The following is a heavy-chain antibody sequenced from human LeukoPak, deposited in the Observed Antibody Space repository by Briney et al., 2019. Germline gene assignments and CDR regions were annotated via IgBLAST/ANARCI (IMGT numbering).Heavy chain of an antibody. D-gene: IGHD2-21*01. Sequence: GESLKISCKGSGYNFTNYWIGWVRQMPGKGLEWMGIIYPGDSDTRYSPSLQGQVTISADKSINTAYLQWSSLKASDTAMYYCARHPQHIVGEMDYWGQGTLVTVSS. J-gene: IGHJ4*02. V-gene: IGHV5-51*01. CDR2: IYPGDSDT. CDR3: ARHPQHIVGEMDY. CDR1: GYNFTNYW.